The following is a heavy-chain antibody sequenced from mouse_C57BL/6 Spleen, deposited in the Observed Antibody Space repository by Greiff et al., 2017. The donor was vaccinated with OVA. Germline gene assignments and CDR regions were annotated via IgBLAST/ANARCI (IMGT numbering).Heavy chain of an antibody. D-gene: IGHD2-1*01. J-gene: IGHJ4*01. CDR1: GYTFTDYN. Sequence: EVQLQQSGPELVKPGASVKMSCKASGYTFTDYNMHWVKQSHGKSLEWIGYINPNNGGTSYNQKFKGKATLTVNKSSNTAYMELRSLTSEDSAVYYCARRGNYLYYYAMDYWGQGTSVTVSS. CDR2: INPNNGGT. V-gene: IGHV1-22*01. CDR3: ARRGNYLYYYAMDY.